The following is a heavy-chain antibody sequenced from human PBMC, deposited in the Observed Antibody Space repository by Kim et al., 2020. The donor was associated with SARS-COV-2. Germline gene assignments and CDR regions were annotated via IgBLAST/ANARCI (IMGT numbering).Heavy chain of an antibody. CDR2: ISYDGSNK. J-gene: IGHJ6*02. CDR1: GFTFSSYG. D-gene: IGHD4-17*01. V-gene: IGHV3-30*03. CDR3: ASPTVKGDNHYYYYGMDV. Sequence: GGSLRLSCAASGFTFSSYGMHWVRQAPGKGREWVAVISYDGSNKYYADSVKGRFTISRDNSKNTLYLQMNSLRAEDTAVDYCASPTVKGDNHYYYYGMDVWGQGTTVTVSS.